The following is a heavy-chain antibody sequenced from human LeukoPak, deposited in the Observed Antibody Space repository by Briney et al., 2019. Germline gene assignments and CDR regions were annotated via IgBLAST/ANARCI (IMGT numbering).Heavy chain of an antibody. CDR1: GFTFSNHV. J-gene: IGHJ4*02. V-gene: IGHV3-23*01. Sequence: GGSLRLSCAASGFTFSNHVMIWVRQAPGKGLEWVSGITASGDSTYYADSVEGRFTMSRDNSKNTLYLQMNSLRAEDTAVYYCARGPSGYHNTGGQGTLVTVSS. CDR2: ITASGDST. CDR3: ARGPSGYHNT. D-gene: IGHD5-12*01.